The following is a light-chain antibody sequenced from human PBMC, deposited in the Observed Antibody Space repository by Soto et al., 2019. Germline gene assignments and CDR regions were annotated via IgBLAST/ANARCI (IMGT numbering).Light chain of an antibody. V-gene: IGLV1-40*01. CDR1: SSNIGSDYD. CDR3: QSYDSSLSGWL. J-gene: IGLJ2*01. CDR2: GDS. Sequence: QSVLTQPPSVSGAPGQRVTISCTGSSSNIGSDYDVHWYQQVPGTAPKLLIFGDSNRPSGVPDRFSGSKSGTSASLAITGLQADDESDYYCQSYDSSLSGWLFGGGTKLTVL.